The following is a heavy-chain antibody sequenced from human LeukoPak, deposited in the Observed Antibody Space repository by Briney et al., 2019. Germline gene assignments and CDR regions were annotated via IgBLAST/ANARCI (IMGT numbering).Heavy chain of an antibody. CDR1: GFTFTSYV. D-gene: IGHD6-19*01. CDR3: AKGGSSGWYLSNWFDP. CDR2: IWISGGST. V-gene: IGHV3-23*01. J-gene: IGHJ5*02. Sequence: GSLRLSCAASGFTFTSYVMSWVRQAPGKGLEWVSAIWISGGSTYYADSVKGRFTISSDNSKNTLYLQMNSLRAEDTAIYHCAKGGSSGWYLSNWFDPWGQGTLVTVSS.